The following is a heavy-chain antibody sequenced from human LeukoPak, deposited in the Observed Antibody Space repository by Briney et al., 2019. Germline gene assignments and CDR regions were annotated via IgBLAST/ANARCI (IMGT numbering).Heavy chain of an antibody. CDR1: GFTFSSYS. CDR3: ARRGIAVAGTVALDY. J-gene: IGHJ4*02. Sequence: KPGGSLRLSCAASGFTFSSYSMNWVRQAPGKGLEWVSSISSSSSYIYYADSVKGRFTISRDNAKNSLYLQMNSLRAEDTAVYYCARRGIAVAGTVALDYWGQGTLVTVSS. D-gene: IGHD6-19*01. CDR2: ISSSSSYI. V-gene: IGHV3-21*01.